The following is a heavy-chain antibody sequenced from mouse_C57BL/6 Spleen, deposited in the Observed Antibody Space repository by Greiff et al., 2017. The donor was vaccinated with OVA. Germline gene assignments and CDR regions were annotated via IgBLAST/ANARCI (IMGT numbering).Heavy chain of an antibody. CDR3: ARGDCGSSWAY. Sequence: VQLQQSVAELVRPGASVKFSCTASGFTFKNTYMHWAKQTPDQGLEWIGRIDPANGYTKYAPKFQGKVTITADTATNTAYLQLSSLTSEDTAIDYCARGDCGSSWAYWGQGTLVTVSS. V-gene: IGHV14-3*01. D-gene: IGHD1-1*01. CDR2: IDPANGYT. J-gene: IGHJ3*01. CDR1: GFTFKNTY.